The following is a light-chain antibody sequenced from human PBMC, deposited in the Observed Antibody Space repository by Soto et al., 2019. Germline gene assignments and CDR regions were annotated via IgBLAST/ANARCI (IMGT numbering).Light chain of an antibody. Sequence: EIVMTQSPATLSLSPGEGATLSCRASQSISNKLAWYQQKPGQAPRLLMYDASTRATDIPARFSGSGSGAELTLTITSLQSEDFAVYYCQQYGNWPPLTFGGGTKVDIK. V-gene: IGKV3-15*01. J-gene: IGKJ4*01. CDR2: DAS. CDR3: QQYGNWPPLT. CDR1: QSISNK.